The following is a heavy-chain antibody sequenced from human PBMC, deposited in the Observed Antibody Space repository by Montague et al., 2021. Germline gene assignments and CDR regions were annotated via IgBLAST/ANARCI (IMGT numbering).Heavy chain of an antibody. CDR3: AVTNPYYYYGMDV. CDR1: GASISDYY. J-gene: IGHJ6*02. D-gene: IGHD1-14*01. CDR2: INYSRRT. V-gene: IGHV4-59*01. Sequence: SETLSLTCSVSGASISDYYWSWIRQPSGKGLEWIGYINYSRRTNYNPSLKSRVTISVDTSKNQFSLKLSSVTAADTAFYYCAVTNPYYYYGMDVWGQGTTVTVSS.